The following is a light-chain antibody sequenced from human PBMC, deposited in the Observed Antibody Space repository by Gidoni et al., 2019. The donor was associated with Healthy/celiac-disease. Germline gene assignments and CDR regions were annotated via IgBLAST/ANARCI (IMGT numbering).Light chain of an antibody. J-gene: IGKJ4*01. CDR2: DAS. CDR1: QSVSSY. CDR3: QQRSNWPLT. V-gene: IGKV3-11*01. Sequence: EIVLTQSPATLSLSPGEIATLSCRASQSVSSYLACYQQKPGQAPRLLIYDASNRATGIPARFSGSGSGTDFTLTISSLEPEDFAVYYCQQRSNWPLTFXGXTKVEIK.